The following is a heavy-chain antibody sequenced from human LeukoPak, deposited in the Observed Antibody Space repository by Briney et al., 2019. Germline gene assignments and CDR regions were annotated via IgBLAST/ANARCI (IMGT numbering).Heavy chain of an antibody. J-gene: IGHJ2*01. CDR3: ARGWLQPYWYFDL. Sequence: ASVKVSCKTSGYTFTNYAISWVRQAPGQGLEWMGSISPDNGNVDYAQKLQGRVTMTTDTSTTTGYMELRSLRSDDTAIYYCARGWLQPYWYFDLWGRGTLVTVSS. CDR2: ISPDNGNV. D-gene: IGHD5-24*01. V-gene: IGHV1-18*01. CDR1: GYTFTNYA.